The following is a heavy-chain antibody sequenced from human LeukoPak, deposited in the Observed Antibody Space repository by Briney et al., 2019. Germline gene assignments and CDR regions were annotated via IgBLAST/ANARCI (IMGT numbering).Heavy chain of an antibody. V-gene: IGHV3-33*01. Sequence: PGRSLRLSCAASGFACNSYGMHWLRQAPGKGLEGVALIWYDGSNKYYADSVKGRFTISRDNSKNTLYLQMSSLRAEDTAVCYCARGVRAWELPSEGFDYWGQGTLVTVSS. CDR1: GFACNSYG. D-gene: IGHD1-26*01. J-gene: IGHJ4*02. CDR3: ARGVRAWELPSEGFDY. CDR2: IWYDGSNK.